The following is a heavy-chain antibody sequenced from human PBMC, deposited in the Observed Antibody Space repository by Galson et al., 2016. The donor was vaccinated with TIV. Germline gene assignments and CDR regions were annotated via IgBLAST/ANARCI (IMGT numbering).Heavy chain of an antibody. CDR1: GFTFASYG. D-gene: IGHD2-21*02. CDR2: IWFDGSNI. J-gene: IGHJ4*02. CDR3: AREFADYYFDF. Sequence: SLRLSCAASGFTFASYGMHWVRQAPGKGLEWVAAIWFDGSNIPYADSVKGRFTISRDNPKNTVYLHMNSLRAEDTAVYFCAREFADYYFDFWGQGTLVTVSS. V-gene: IGHV3-33*01.